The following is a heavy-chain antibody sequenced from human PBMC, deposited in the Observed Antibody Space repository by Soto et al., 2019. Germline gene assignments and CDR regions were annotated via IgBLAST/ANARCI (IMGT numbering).Heavy chain of an antibody. CDR3: ARDKPVYYYDSSGYYYGGAFDY. CDR2: INAGNGNT. Sequence: QVQLVQSGAEVKKPGASVKVSCKASGYTFTSYAMHWVRQAPGQRLEWMGWINAGNGNTKYSQKFQGRVTITRDTSASTAYVELSSLRSEDTAVYYCARDKPVYYYDSSGYYYGGAFDYWGQGTLVTVSS. CDR1: GYTFTSYA. D-gene: IGHD3-22*01. J-gene: IGHJ4*02. V-gene: IGHV1-3*01.